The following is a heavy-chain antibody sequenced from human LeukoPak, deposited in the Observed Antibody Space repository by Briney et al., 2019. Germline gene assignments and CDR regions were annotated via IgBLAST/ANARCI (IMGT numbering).Heavy chain of an antibody. CDR2: IIPIFGTA. J-gene: IGHJ4*02. CDR3: ARMYSSGLTIDAY. CDR1: GGTFSSYA. V-gene: IGHV1-69*13. Sequence: SVKVSCKASGGTFSSYAISWVRQAPGQGLEWMGGIIPIFGTANYAQKFQGRVTITADESTSTAYMELSSLRSEDTAVYYCARMYSSGLTIDAYWGQGTLVTVSS. D-gene: IGHD6-19*01.